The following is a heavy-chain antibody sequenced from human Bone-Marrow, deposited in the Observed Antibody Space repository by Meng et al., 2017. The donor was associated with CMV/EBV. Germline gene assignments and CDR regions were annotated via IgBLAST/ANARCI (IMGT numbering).Heavy chain of an antibody. J-gene: IGHJ4*02. Sequence: GGSLRLSCAASGFTFSSYSMNWVRQAPGKGLEWVSYISSSSSTIYYADSVKGRFTISRDNAKNALYLQMNSLRAEDTAVYYCASGGRYYYDSSGTLYFDYWGQGTLVTVSS. V-gene: IGHV3-48*04. CDR3: ASGGRYYYDSSGTLYFDY. CDR2: ISSSSSTI. CDR1: GFTFSSYS. D-gene: IGHD3-22*01.